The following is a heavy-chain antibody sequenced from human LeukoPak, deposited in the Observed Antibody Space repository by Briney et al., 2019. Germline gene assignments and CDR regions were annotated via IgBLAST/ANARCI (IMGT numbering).Heavy chain of an antibody. CDR3: ARSYYYGSGSRPLDF. CDR2: ISGYNGNT. V-gene: IGHV1-18*01. J-gene: IGHJ4*02. CDR1: DYTFTSYG. Sequence: GASVTVSCTASDYTFTSYGISWVRQAPGQGLEWMGWISGYNGNTHYAQNLQGRVTMTTDTSASTAYMELRSLRSDDTAVYYCARSYYYGSGSRPLDFWGQGTLVTVSS. D-gene: IGHD3-10*01.